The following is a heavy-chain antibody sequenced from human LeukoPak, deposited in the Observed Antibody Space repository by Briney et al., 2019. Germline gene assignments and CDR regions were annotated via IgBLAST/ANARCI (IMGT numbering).Heavy chain of an antibody. Sequence: GGSLRLSCSASGFTVIRNYMIWVRQAPGKGLEWVSLIYRGDTTYYADSVKGRFTISEDNSKNTLYLQMNSLRVEDTAVYFCARGPSRYYFDYWGQGTLVTVSS. D-gene: IGHD2-2*01. CDR2: IYRGDTT. J-gene: IGHJ4*02. CDR3: ARGPSRYYFDY. CDR1: GFTVIRNY. V-gene: IGHV3-53*01.